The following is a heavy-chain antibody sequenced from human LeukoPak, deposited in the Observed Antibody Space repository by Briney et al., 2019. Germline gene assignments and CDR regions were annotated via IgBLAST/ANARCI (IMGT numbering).Heavy chain of an antibody. J-gene: IGHJ4*02. CDR3: ARVRVTMIVTAMNSHYFDY. CDR1: GGTFSSYA. D-gene: IGHD3-22*01. CDR2: IIPIFGTA. Sequence: SVKVSCKASGGTFSSYAISWVRRAPGQGLEWMGGIIPIFGTANYAQKFQGRVTITADESTSTAYMELSSLRSEDTAVYYCARVRVTMIVTAMNSHYFDYWGQGTLVTVSS. V-gene: IGHV1-69*13.